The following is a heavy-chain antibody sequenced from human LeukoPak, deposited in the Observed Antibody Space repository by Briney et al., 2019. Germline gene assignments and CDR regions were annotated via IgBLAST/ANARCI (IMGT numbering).Heavy chain of an antibody. D-gene: IGHD6-13*01. J-gene: IGHJ4*02. V-gene: IGHV4-34*01. CDR3: ARKAATVPFDY. CDR1: GASINSSNHF. Sequence: SETLSLACAVSGASINSSNHFWGWIRQPPGKALEWIGEINHSGSTNYNPSLKSRVTISVDTSKNQFSLKLSSVTAADTAVYYCARKAATVPFDYWGQGTLVTVSS. CDR2: INHSGST.